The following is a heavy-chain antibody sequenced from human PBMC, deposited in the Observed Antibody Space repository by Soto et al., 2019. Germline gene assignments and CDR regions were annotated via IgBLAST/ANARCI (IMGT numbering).Heavy chain of an antibody. Sequence: PSETLSLTCSVSGGSIDTDYWSWIRQSPGTGLEWLGCISYTGSTDSNPSLKSRVAMSVDTSKNQFSLKLSSVTAADTAVYYCARGGSTWPYYFDYWGQGTLVTVSS. CDR2: ISYTGST. CDR3: ARGGSTWPYYFDY. J-gene: IGHJ4*02. D-gene: IGHD6-13*01. CDR1: GGSIDTDY. V-gene: IGHV4-59*01.